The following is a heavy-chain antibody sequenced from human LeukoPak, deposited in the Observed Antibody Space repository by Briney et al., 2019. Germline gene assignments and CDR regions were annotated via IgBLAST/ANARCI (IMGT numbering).Heavy chain of an antibody. CDR2: INGANGNT. CDR1: GFTFTNYA. J-gene: IGHJ5*02. D-gene: IGHD3-10*01. CDR3: ARDENMARGVPNWFDP. V-gene: IGHV1-3*01. Sequence: ASVNVSCRASGFTFTNYAIHWVRQAPGQRLEWMGWINGANGNTKYSQKLQGRVTITRDSYASTAYMDLSSLTSEDTDVYYCARDENMARGVPNWFDPWGQGTLVIVSS.